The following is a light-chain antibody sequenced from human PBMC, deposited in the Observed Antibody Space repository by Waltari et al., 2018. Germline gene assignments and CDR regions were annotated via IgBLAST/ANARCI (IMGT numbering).Light chain of an antibody. CDR3: QQYYSYPRT. V-gene: IGKV1-8*01. CDR1: QGISSY. CDR2: AAS. Sequence: AIRVTQSPSSLSASTGDRVTITCRASQGISSYLAWYQQKPGKAPKLLIYAASTSQSGVPSRVSGSGSGTDFTLTISCLQSDDFATYYCQQYYSYPRTFGQGTKVEIK. J-gene: IGKJ1*01.